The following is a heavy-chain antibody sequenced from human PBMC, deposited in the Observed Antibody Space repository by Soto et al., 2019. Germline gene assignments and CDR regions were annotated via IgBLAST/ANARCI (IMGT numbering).Heavy chain of an antibody. CDR1: GFTFSNAW. CDR2: IKSKTDGGTT. J-gene: IGHJ4*02. Sequence: GGSLRLSCAASGFTFSNAWMSWVRQAPGKGLERVGRIKSKTDGGTTDYAAPVKGRFTISRDIARNTLFLQMNSLRADDTAVYYCARDLGGPDYWGRGTSVTVSS. D-gene: IGHD3-16*01. V-gene: IGHV3-15*05. CDR3: ARDLGGPDY.